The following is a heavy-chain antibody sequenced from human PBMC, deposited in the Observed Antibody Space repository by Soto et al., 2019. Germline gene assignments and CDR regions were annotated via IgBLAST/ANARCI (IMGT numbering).Heavy chain of an antibody. CDR3: ARGGSPYWYFDL. V-gene: IGHV1-3*01. J-gene: IGHJ2*01. CDR2: INAGNGNT. Sequence: QVQLVQSGAEVKKPGASVKVSCKASGYTFTSYAMHWVRQAPGQRLEWMGWINAGNGNTKYSQKFQGRVTITRDTSASTAYLELSSLRSEDTAVYYCARGGSPYWYFDLGGRGTLVTVSS. D-gene: IGHD1-26*01. CDR1: GYTFTSYA.